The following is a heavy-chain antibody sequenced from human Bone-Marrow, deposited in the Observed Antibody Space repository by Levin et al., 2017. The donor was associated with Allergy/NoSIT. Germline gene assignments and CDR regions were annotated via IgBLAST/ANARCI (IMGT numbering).Heavy chain of an antibody. CDR2: IREDGSEK. D-gene: IGHD1-1*01. J-gene: IGHJ4*02. CDR1: GFSLSRHW. CDR3: ARDWTGGWNDY. Sequence: GGSLRLSCVASGFSLSRHWMSWVRQAPGKGPEWVANIREDGSEKKYVDSVKGRFTISRDNAKNSLYLQMSSLRVEDTAVYYCARDWTGGWNDYWGQGTLVTVSS. V-gene: IGHV3-7*01.